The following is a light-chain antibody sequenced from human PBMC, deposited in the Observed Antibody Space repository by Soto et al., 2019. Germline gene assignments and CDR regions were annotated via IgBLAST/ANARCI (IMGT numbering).Light chain of an antibody. V-gene: IGKV1-5*03. CDR1: QSISNS. Sequence: DIPMTQSPSTLCASVGDRVTITCRASQSISNSLAWYQQKPGKAPKLLIYQASSLESGVPSRFSGSGSGTEFTLTISSLQPDDFATYYCQQYNTYPFTFGPGTKVDIK. CDR2: QAS. J-gene: IGKJ3*01. CDR3: QQYNTYPFT.